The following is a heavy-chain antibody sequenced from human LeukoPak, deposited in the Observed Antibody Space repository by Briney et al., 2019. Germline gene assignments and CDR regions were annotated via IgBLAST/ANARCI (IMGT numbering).Heavy chain of an antibody. CDR1: GYTFTGYY. CDR3: ARDSAVMAPIYRFDF. V-gene: IGHV1-2*02. CDR2: INPNSGGT. J-gene: IGHJ4*02. D-gene: IGHD5-12*01. Sequence: EASVKVSCKASGYTFTGYYMHWVRQAPGQGLEWMGWINPNSGGTHYAQRFQGRVTMTRDTSISTAYMEVSKLRSDDTAVYYCARDSAVMAPIYRFDFWGQGTLVTVSS.